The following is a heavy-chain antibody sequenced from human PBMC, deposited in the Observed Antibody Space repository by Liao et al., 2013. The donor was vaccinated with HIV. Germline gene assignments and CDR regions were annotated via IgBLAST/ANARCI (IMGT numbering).Heavy chain of an antibody. CDR3: ARSYGSGDMDA. CDR1: GGSFSNYY. CDR2: INHSGSI. V-gene: IGHV4-34*01. J-gene: IGHJ6*03. Sequence: QVQLQQWGAGLLKPSETLSLTCAVYGGSFSNYYWTWIRQPPGKGLEWIGEINHSGSINYHNPSLKSRVTISVDTSKNQFSLKVRSVTAADTAVYYCARSYGSGDMDAWGKGTTVTVSS. D-gene: IGHD3-10*01.